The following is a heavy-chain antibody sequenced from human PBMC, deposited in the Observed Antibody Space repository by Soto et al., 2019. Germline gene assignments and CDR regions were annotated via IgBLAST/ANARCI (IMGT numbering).Heavy chain of an antibody. CDR3: VRGASLNFDY. Sequence: EVQLVESGGGVLRPGGSLRLSCAASGYTFDDYGMSWARQAPGKGLEWVSGVNWNGGSTGYADSVKGRFTISRDNAKNSLYLQMNSLRAEDTAFYYCVRGASLNFDYWGQGTLVTVSS. V-gene: IGHV3-20*04. J-gene: IGHJ4*02. CDR1: GYTFDDYG. D-gene: IGHD1-26*01. CDR2: VNWNGGST.